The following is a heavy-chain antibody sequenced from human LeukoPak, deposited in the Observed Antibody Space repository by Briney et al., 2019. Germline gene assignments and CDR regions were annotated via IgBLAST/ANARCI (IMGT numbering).Heavy chain of an antibody. J-gene: IGHJ2*01. Sequence: SETLSLTCTVSGDSISSRNYFWGWIRQPPGKGLEWIGTIYYSGRTYYTPSLESRVTISLDTSKTHFSLKMNSVTAADTAVYFCARIDGSGYYSSYWYFDLWGRGTLVTVSS. CDR3: ARIDGSGYYSSYWYFDL. CDR1: GDSISSRNYF. V-gene: IGHV4-39*07. CDR2: IYYSGRT. D-gene: IGHD3-3*01.